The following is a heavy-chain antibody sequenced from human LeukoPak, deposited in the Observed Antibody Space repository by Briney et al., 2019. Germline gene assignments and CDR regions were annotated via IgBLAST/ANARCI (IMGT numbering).Heavy chain of an antibody. J-gene: IGHJ5*02. CDR3: ARGSKLLVIIGENWFDP. CDR2: INAGNGNT. V-gene: IGHV1-3*01. Sequence: ASVKVSCKASGYTFTSNAMHWVRQAPGQRLEWMGWINAGNGNTKYSQKFQGRVTITRDTSASTAYMELSSLRSEDTAVYYCARGSKLLVIIGENWFDPWGQGTLVTVS. CDR1: GYTFTSNA. D-gene: IGHD3-9*01.